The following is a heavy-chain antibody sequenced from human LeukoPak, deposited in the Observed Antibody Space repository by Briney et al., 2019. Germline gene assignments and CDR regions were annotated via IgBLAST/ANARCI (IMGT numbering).Heavy chain of an antibody. Sequence: GGSLRLSCAASAFTFSRYWMTWVRQAPGKGLERVAHIKEDGSEKYYVDSVKGRFSISRDNTKNSLYLQMNSLRAEDTAVYYCARGGYTSSWYISRDYWGQGTLVTVSS. V-gene: IGHV3-7*01. CDR1: AFTFSRYW. CDR2: IKEDGSEK. D-gene: IGHD6-13*01. J-gene: IGHJ4*02. CDR3: ARGGYTSSWYISRDY.